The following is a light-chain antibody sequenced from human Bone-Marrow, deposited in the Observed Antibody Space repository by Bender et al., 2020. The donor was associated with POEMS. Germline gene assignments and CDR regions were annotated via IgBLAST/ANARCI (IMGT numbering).Light chain of an antibody. CDR2: GNN. V-gene: IGLV1-40*01. CDR1: SSNIGAGYD. CDR3: HSYDSSLSGSV. J-gene: IGLJ3*02. Sequence: QSVLTQPPSVSGAPGQRVAIFCTGSSSNIGAGYDVHWYQQLPGAAPKLLTYGNNNRPSGVSDRFSGSKSGPSASLAITGLRAEDEAAYYCHSYDSSLSGSVFGGGTKLTVL.